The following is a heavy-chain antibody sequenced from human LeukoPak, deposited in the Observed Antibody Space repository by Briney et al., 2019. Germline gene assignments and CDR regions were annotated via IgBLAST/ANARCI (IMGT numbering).Heavy chain of an antibody. J-gene: IGHJ6*03. Sequence: GGSLRLSCEASGFAFNGYTITWVRHAPGKGLESVSSITSRSSHIYIADSVKGRFTISRDNAKNSLFLQMSSLRVEDTAVYYCARVAQGATTENYFYYYMDVWGKGTTVTVSS. D-gene: IGHD4-11*01. CDR1: GFAFNGYT. V-gene: IGHV3-21*01. CDR3: ARVAQGATTENYFYYYMDV. CDR2: ITSRSSHI.